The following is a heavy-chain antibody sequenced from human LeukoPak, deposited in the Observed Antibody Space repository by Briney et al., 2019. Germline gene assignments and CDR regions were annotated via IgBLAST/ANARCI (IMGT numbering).Heavy chain of an antibody. CDR2: MYNSGTT. J-gene: IGHJ2*01. Sequence: SETLSLTCTVSSGSISSYYWSWIRQPPGKGLEWIAYMYNSGTTNYNPSLKSRVTISVDTSKNHFSLRLSSVTAADTAVYYCARAPHSYDSGTYSVQQYFDLWGRGTLVTVSS. CDR1: SGSISSYY. CDR3: ARAPHSYDSGTYSVQQYFDL. V-gene: IGHV4-59*01. D-gene: IGHD3-22*01.